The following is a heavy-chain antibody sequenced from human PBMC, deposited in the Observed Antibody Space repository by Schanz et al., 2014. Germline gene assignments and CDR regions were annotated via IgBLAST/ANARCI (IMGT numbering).Heavy chain of an antibody. V-gene: IGHV3-7*01. CDR2: INEDESHK. Sequence: EAQVVESGGGLVQPGGSLRLSCAASGFTFSRYWMSWVRQAPGKGLEWVANINEDESHKYYVDSVKGRFTISRDNAKNPLYLQMNSMRVEDSAVSFCVKNGRELESFWGPGTLVTVSS. J-gene: IGHJ4*02. CDR1: GFTFSRYW. D-gene: IGHD3-3*01. CDR3: VKNGRELESF.